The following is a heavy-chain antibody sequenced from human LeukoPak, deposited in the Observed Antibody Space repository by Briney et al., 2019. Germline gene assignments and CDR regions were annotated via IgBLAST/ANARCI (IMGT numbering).Heavy chain of an antibody. J-gene: IGHJ3*01. Sequence: GGSLRLSCAASGFTLSSYAMSWVRQAPGKGLEWVSGISGSGGSTYYADSVKGRFTISRDNSKNTLYLQMSSLRAEDTAVYYCASGGDPSHDAFDVWGQGTMVTVSS. V-gene: IGHV3-23*01. CDR2: ISGSGGST. D-gene: IGHD2-21*02. CDR3: ASGGDPSHDAFDV. CDR1: GFTLSSYA.